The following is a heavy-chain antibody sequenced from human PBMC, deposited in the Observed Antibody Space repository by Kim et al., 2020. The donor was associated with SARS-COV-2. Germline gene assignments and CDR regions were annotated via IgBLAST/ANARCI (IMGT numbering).Heavy chain of an antibody. CDR1: GGSISSYY. CDR2: IFNSGRT. J-gene: IGHJ4*02. V-gene: IGHV4-59*13. Sequence: SETLSLTCTVSGGSISSYYWSWVRQPPGKGLEWIGYIFNSGRTNYKPSLKSRVTISVDTSKNQFSLKLSSVTAADTAMYYCARASSYYVIDYWGQGTLVTVSS. CDR3: ARASSYYVIDY. D-gene: IGHD1-26*01.